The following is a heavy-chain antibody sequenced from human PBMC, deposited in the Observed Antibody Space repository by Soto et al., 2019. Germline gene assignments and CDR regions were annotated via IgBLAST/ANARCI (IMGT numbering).Heavy chain of an antibody. D-gene: IGHD2-2*01. CDR3: AKDSSRDYYYYGMDV. Sequence: QVQLVESGGGVVQPGRSLRLSCAASGFTFSSYGMHWVRQAPGKGLEWVAVISYDGSNKYYADSVKGRFTISRDNSKNTLYLQMNSLRAEDTAVYYYAKDSSRDYYYYGMDVWGQGTTVTVSS. CDR2: ISYDGSNK. CDR1: GFTFSSYG. V-gene: IGHV3-30*18. J-gene: IGHJ6*02.